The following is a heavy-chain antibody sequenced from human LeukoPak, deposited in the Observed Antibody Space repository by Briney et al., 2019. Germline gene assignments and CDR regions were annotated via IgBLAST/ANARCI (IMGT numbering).Heavy chain of an antibody. V-gene: IGHV1-58*02. CDR3: ARGIAPQYSSGWYSYFDY. CDR1: GFTFTSSA. D-gene: IGHD6-19*01. CDR2: IVVGSGNT. Sequence: ASVKVSCKASGFTFTSSAMQWVRQARGQRLEWIGWIVVGSGNTNYAQKFQERVTITRDMSTSTAYMELSSLRSEDTAVYYCARGIAPQYSSGWYSYFDYWGQGTLVTVSS. J-gene: IGHJ4*02.